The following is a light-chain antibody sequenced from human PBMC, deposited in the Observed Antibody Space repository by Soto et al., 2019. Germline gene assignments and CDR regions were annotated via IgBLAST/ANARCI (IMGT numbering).Light chain of an antibody. CDR2: DVS. J-gene: IGLJ1*01. Sequence: QSVVTQPASVSGSPGQSITISCTGTGSDVGGFNYVSWYQQHPGKAPKLIIYDVSNRPSGVSNRFSGSKSGNTASLTISGLQAEDEADYYCSSYTSSSALYVFGTGTKVTVL. CDR1: GSDVGGFNY. V-gene: IGLV2-14*01. CDR3: SSYTSSSALYV.